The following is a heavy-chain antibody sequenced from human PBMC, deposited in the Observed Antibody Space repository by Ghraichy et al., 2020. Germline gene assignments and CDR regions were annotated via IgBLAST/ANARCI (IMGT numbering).Heavy chain of an antibody. Sequence: SVKVSCKASGGTFSSYAISWVRQAPGQGLEWMGGIIPIFGTANYAQKFQGRVTITADESTSTAYMELSSLRSEDTAVYYCAREGGPDYGDYRVGYYGMDVWGQGTTVTVSS. CDR1: GGTFSSYA. D-gene: IGHD4-17*01. V-gene: IGHV1-69*13. J-gene: IGHJ6*02. CDR3: AREGGPDYGDYRVGYYGMDV. CDR2: IIPIFGTA.